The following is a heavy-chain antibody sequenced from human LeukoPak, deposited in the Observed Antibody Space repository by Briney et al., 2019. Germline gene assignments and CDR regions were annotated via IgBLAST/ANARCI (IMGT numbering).Heavy chain of an antibody. CDR1: GFTFGDYG. CDR3: AKDQGDPFDY. J-gene: IGHJ4*02. CDR2: INWIGGST. Sequence: RPGGSLRLSCAASGFTFGDYGMNWVRQVPGKGLEWVSGINWIGGSTGYGDSVKGRFTISRDNAKNSLYLQMNSLRAEDTALYYCAKDQGDPFDYWGQGTLVTVSS. V-gene: IGHV3-20*04. D-gene: IGHD2-21*02.